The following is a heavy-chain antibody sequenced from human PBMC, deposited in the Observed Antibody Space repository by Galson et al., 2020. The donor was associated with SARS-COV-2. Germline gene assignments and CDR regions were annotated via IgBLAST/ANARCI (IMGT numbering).Heavy chain of an antibody. J-gene: IGHJ2*01. Sequence: SETLSLTCTVSGGSISGFYWSWIRQPPGKGLGWIGYIYYSGGTNYNPSLKSRVTISVDMSKNQFSLKLSSVTAADTAVYYCARGVNYYDGSGYYLNWYFDLWGRGTLVTVSS. D-gene: IGHD3-22*01. CDR2: IYYSGGT. V-gene: IGHV4-59*01. CDR1: GGSISGFY. CDR3: ARGVNYYDGSGYYLNWYFDL.